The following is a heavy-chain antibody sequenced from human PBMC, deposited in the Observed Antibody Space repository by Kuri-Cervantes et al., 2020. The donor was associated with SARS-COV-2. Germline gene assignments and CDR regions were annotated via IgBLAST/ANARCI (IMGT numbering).Heavy chain of an antibody. V-gene: IGHV4-61*09. CDR2: IYTSGST. J-gene: IGHJ4*02. D-gene: IGHD5/OR15-5a*01. CDR1: GGSISSGSYY. Sequence: SETLSLTCTVSGGSISSGSYYWSWIRQPAGKGLEWIGYIYTSGSTNYNPSLKSRVTISVDTSKNQFSLKLSSVTAADTAVYYCAREHLSVFYVFDYWGQGTLVTVSS. CDR3: AREHLSVFYVFDY.